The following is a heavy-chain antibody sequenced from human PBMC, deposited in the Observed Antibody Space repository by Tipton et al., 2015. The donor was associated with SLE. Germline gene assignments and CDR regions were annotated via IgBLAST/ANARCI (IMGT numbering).Heavy chain of an antibody. CDR3: VRGGNQPLYAFDI. V-gene: IGHV4-59*01. CDR1: GGSISSYY. CDR2: IYHSGST. Sequence: VKPSETLSLTCTVSGGSISSYYWNWIRQPPGKGLEWIGYIYHSGSTNYNPSLKSRVITSVDTSKDQFSLKLSSVTAADTAVYYCVRGGNQPLYAFDIWGQGTMVTVSS. J-gene: IGHJ3*02. D-gene: IGHD1-14*01.